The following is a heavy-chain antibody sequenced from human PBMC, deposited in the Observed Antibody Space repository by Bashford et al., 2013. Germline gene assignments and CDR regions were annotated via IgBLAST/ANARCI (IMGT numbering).Heavy chain of an antibody. V-gene: IGHV3-30*18. CDR3: AKGNVPFNGAETGFVSKTGRSGWRRRSPSKPSFFDS. CDR1: GLIVSSNY. Sequence: GSLRLSCAASGLIVSSNYMTWVRQAPGKGLEWVAVISYDGSNKYYADSVKGRFTISRDNSKGTLFLHMNNLKPEDTAFYFCAKGNVPFNGAETGFVSKTGRSGWRRRSPSKPSFFDSWGQGILVTVSS. D-gene: IGHD3-10*02. J-gene: IGHJ4*02. CDR2: ISYDGSNK.